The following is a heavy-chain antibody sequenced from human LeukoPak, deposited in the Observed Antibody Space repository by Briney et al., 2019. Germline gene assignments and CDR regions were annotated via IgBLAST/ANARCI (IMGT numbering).Heavy chain of an antibody. CDR1: GFTFSSYA. CDR2: ISGSGGST. Sequence: PGGSLRLSCAASGFTFSSYAMSWVRQAPGKGLEWVSAISGSGGSTYYADSVKGQFTISRDNSKNTLYLQMNSLRAEDTAVYYCAKRSSNYDAFYFDYWGQGTLVTVSS. V-gene: IGHV3-23*01. J-gene: IGHJ4*02. D-gene: IGHD4-11*01. CDR3: AKRSSNYDAFYFDY.